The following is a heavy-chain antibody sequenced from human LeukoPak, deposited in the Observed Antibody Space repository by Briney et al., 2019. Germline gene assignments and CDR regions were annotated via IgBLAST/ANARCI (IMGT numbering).Heavy chain of an antibody. CDR1: GFTSSDYA. V-gene: IGHV3-64*01. Sequence: PGGSLRRSCAPSGFTSSDYAMHSVREAPEKGQEYVSAIGNNGGSTHYANSVKARFTISRDNSKNTLYLQMGSLRIEDMAVYFCARGPYSTSWFPLDYWGQGTLVTVSS. CDR2: IGNNGGST. CDR3: ARGPYSTSWFPLDY. D-gene: IGHD6-13*01. J-gene: IGHJ4*02.